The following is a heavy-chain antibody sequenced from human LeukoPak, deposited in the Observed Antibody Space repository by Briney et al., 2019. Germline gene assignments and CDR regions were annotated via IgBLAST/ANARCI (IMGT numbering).Heavy chain of an antibody. J-gene: IGHJ3*02. V-gene: IGHV4-59*01. Sequence: SETLSLTCTVSGGSISSYYWSWIRQPPGKGLEWIGYIYYSGSTNYNPSLKSRVTTSVDTSKNQFSLKLSSVTAADTAVCYCARDSLQGGAFDIWGQGTMVTVSS. D-gene: IGHD5-24*01. CDR1: GGSISSYY. CDR2: IYYSGST. CDR3: ARDSLQGGAFDI.